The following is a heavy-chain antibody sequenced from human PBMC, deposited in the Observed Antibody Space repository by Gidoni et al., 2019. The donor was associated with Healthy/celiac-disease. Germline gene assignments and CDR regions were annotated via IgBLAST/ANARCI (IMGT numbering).Heavy chain of an antibody. CDR1: GGSISSGSYY. D-gene: IGHD1-1*01. CDR3: ARLTAGGMDV. CDR2: SYTSGST. V-gene: IGHV4-61*02. J-gene: IGHJ6*02. Sequence: QVQLQESGPGLVKPSQTLSLTCTVSGGSISSGSYYWSWIRQPAGKGLEWIGRSYTSGSTNYNPSLKSRVTMSVDTSKNQFSLKLSAVTAADTAVYYCARLTAGGMDVWGQGTTVTVSS.